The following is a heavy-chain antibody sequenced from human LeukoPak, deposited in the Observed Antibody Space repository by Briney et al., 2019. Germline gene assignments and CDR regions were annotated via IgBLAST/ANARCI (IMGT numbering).Heavy chain of an antibody. CDR2: SGTAGDT. D-gene: IGHD1-26*01. CDR1: GFTFSSYD. V-gene: IGHV3-13*01. CDR3: ARETREGYFDY. Sequence: PGGSLRLSCAASGFTFSSYDMHWVRQATGKGLEWVSASGTAGDTYYPGSVKGRFTISRENAKNSLYLQMNSLRAGDTAVYYCARETREGYFDYWGQGTLVTVSS. J-gene: IGHJ4*02.